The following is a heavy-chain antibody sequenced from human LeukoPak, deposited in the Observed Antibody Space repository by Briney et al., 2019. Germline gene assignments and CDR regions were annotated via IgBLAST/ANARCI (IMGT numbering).Heavy chain of an antibody. CDR2: IHTSGST. D-gene: IGHD2-8*02. CDR1: DSSISDYY. CDR3: ARNPVTGMNPKFDH. V-gene: IGHV4-4*07. J-gene: IGHJ4*02. Sequence: SETLSLTCTVSDSSISDYYWSWIRQPAGKGLEWIGRIHTSGSTNYNPSLKSRVTMSVDTSKNQFSLRLSSVTAADTAVYYCARNPVTGMNPKFDHWGQGTLGNVSS.